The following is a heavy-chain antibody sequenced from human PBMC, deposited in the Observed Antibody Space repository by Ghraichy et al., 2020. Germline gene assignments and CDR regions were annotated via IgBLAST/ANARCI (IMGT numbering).Heavy chain of an antibody. Sequence: GGSLRLSCAASGFTFSSYAMHWVRQAPGKGLEWVAVISYDGSNKYYADSVKGRFTISRDNSKNTLYLQMNSLRAEDTAVYYCARDFLAYDSSGYHFDYWGQGTLVTVSS. V-gene: IGHV3-30*04. D-gene: IGHD3-22*01. CDR1: GFTFSSYA. CDR2: ISYDGSNK. J-gene: IGHJ4*02. CDR3: ARDFLAYDSSGYHFDY.